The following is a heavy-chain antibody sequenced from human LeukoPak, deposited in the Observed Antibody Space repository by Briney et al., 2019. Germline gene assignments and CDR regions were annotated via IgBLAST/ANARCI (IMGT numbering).Heavy chain of an antibody. CDR3: ARTYYDYVWGSYRSYYYXMDV. D-gene: IGHD3-16*02. J-gene: IGHJ6*03. Sequence: KPSETLSLTCTVSGGSISSYYWSWIRQPPGKGLEWIGYIYYSGSTNYNPSLKSRVTISVDTSKNQFSLKLSSVTAADTAVYYCARTYYDYVWGSYRSYYYXMDVXXKGTTVTVSS. CDR1: GGSISSYY. CDR2: IYYSGST. V-gene: IGHV4-59*01.